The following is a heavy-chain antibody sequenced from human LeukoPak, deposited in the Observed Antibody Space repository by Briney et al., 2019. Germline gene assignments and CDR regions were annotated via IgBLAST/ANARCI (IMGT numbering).Heavy chain of an antibody. CDR1: GFTLYSHG. Sequence: GKSLRLSCAASGFTLYSHGMHWVRQAPGKGLEWVAVISYDGSKKFYADSVKGRFTISRDNSKSTLYMQMNSPRSEDTAVYYCARDPSSPHPTRNYWGQGTLVTVSS. J-gene: IGHJ4*02. D-gene: IGHD2-2*01. V-gene: IGHV3-30*03. CDR3: ARDPSSPHPTRNY. CDR2: ISYDGSKK.